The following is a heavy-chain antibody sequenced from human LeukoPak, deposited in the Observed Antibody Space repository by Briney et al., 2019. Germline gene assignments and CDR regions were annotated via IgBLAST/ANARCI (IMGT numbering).Heavy chain of an antibody. V-gene: IGHV1-24*01. J-gene: IGHJ5*02. Sequence: ASVKVSCKVSGYTLTELSMHWVRQAPGKGLEWMGGFDPEDGETIYAQKFQGRVTMTEDTSTDTAYMELSSLRSEDTAVYYCATLRGRDYGGPARDNWFDPWGQGTLVTVSS. D-gene: IGHD4-23*01. CDR2: FDPEDGET. CDR1: GYTLTELS. CDR3: ATLRGRDYGGPARDNWFDP.